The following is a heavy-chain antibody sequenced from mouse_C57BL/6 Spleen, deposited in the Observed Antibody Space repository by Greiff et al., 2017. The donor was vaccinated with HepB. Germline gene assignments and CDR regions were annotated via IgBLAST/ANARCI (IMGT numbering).Heavy chain of an antibody. Sequence: QVHLQQPGAELVRPGSSVKLSCKASGYTFTSYWMDWVKQRPGQGLEWIGNIYPSDSETHYNQKFKDKATLTVDKSSSTAYMQLSSLTSEDSAVYYCARHYYDYDGFAYWGQGTLVTVSA. V-gene: IGHV1-61*01. D-gene: IGHD2-4*01. CDR1: GYTFTSYW. J-gene: IGHJ3*01. CDR3: ARHYYDYDGFAY. CDR2: IYPSDSET.